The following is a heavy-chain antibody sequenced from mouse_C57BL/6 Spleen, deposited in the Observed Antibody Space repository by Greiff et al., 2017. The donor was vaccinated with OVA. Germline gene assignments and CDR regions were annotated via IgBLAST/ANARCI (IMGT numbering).Heavy chain of an antibody. CDR3: ARDYGSSYEGYFDV. CDR1: GYSITSGYY. V-gene: IGHV3-6*01. J-gene: IGHJ1*03. CDR2: ISYDGSN. D-gene: IGHD1-1*01. Sequence: VQLKESGPGLVKPSQSLSLTCSVTGYSITSGYYWNWIRQFPGNKLEWMGYISYDGSNNYNPSLKNRISITRDTSKNQFFLKLNSVTTEDTATYYCARDYGSSYEGYFDVWGTGTTVTVSS.